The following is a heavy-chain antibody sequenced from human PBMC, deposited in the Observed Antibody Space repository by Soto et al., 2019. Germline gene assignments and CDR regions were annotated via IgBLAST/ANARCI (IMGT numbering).Heavy chain of an antibody. J-gene: IGHJ4*02. Sequence: SCKASGFTFTSDYMHWVRQAPGKGLEWVAVVSHDGRNTHYADSVKGRFTISRDSSKNTVSLEMTSLRAEDTAVYYCARGGRQWLVTSDFNYWGQGALVTVSS. CDR2: VSHDGRNT. V-gene: IGHV3-30*03. D-gene: IGHD6-19*01. CDR3: ARGGRQWLVTSDFNY. CDR1: GFTFTSDY.